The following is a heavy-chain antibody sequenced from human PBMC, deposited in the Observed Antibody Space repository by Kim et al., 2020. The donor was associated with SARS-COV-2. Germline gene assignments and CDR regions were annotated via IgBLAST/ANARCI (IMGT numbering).Heavy chain of an antibody. D-gene: IGHD4-4*01. V-gene: IGHV3-74*03. Sequence: GGSLRLSCTASGFSFTTYWMHWVRQAPGKGLVWVARVNVDMTTIAYADSVEGRFTVSRDNAKSALYLQMDSLRDEDTAVYYCARSPYSTMLDFWGQGTVV. CDR1: GFSFTTYW. CDR3: ARSPYSTMLDF. J-gene: IGHJ4*02. CDR2: VNVDMTTI.